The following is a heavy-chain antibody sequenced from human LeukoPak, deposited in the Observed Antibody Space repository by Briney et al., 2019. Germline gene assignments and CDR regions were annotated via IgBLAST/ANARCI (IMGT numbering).Heavy chain of an antibody. Sequence: ASVKVSCKASGYTFTSYGISWVRQAPGQGLEWMGWISAYNHNTKYAQKFQGRVTMTTDTPTSTAYMELRSLRSDDTAVYYCARDGRDIVVVPAERGFDYWGQGTLVTVSS. V-gene: IGHV1-18*01. D-gene: IGHD2-2*01. CDR2: ISAYNHNT. J-gene: IGHJ4*02. CDR1: GYTFTSYG. CDR3: ARDGRDIVVVPAERGFDY.